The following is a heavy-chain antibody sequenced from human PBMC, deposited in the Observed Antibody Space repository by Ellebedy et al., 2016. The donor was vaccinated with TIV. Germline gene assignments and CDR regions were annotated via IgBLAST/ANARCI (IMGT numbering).Heavy chain of an antibody. V-gene: IGHV3-9*01. CDR1: GFTFDDYV. CDR3: AKDQRGAVGATGVDS. D-gene: IGHD1-26*01. Sequence: GGSLRLSXAASGFTFDDYVMHWVRQAPGQGLEWVSGISWNSDIEGYADSVKGRFTISRDNAKNSLYLQMNSLRAEDTALYYCAKDQRGAVGATGVDSWGQGTLVSVSS. CDR2: ISWNSDIE. J-gene: IGHJ4*02.